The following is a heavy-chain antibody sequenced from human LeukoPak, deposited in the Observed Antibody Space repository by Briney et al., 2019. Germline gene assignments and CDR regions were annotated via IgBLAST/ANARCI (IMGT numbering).Heavy chain of an antibody. CDR3: ATQLHLRITIFGVVGTPLDY. Sequence: GGSLRLSCAASGFTFSSYSMNWVRQAPGKGLEWVSSISSSSSYIYYADSVKGRFTISRDNAKNSLYLQMNSLRAEDTAVYYCATQLHLRITIFGVVGTPLDYWGQGTLVTVSS. CDR2: ISSSSSYI. J-gene: IGHJ4*02. CDR1: GFTFSSYS. D-gene: IGHD3-3*01. V-gene: IGHV3-21*01.